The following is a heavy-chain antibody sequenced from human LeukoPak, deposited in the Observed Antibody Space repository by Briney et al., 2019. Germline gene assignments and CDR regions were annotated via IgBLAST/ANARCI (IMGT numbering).Heavy chain of an antibody. D-gene: IGHD6-13*01. V-gene: IGHV4-34*01. J-gene: IGHJ6*02. CDR3: AYSRYRDYYYGMDV. CDR1: GGSFSGYY. Sequence: SETLSLTCAVYGGSFSGYYWSWIRQPPGKGLEWIGEINHSGSTNYNPSLKSRVTTSVDTSKNQFSLKLSSVTAADTAVYYFAYSRYRDYYYGMDVWGQGTTVTVSS. CDR2: INHSGST.